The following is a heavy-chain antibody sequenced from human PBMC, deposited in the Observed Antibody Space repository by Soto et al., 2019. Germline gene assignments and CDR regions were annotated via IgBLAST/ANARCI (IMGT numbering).Heavy chain of an antibody. Sequence: SETLSLTCAVSGGSIGGVGYAWSWIRQPPGGGLEWIGYIYHSGTFLKSPSLKTRLTMSLDMSNNQFSLTVNSMTAADTPVYYCAGDFCTSCDNWFDPWGQGTLVTVSS. D-gene: IGHD2-2*01. V-gene: IGHV4-30-2*01. CDR2: IYHSGTF. CDR3: AGDFCTSCDNWFDP. J-gene: IGHJ5*01. CDR1: GGSIGGVGYA.